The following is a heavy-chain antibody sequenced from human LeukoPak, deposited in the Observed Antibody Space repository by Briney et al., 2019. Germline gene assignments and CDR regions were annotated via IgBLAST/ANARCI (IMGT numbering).Heavy chain of an antibody. CDR1: GGSISSSRYY. V-gene: IGHV4-39*01. J-gene: IGHJ4*02. CDR2: IYYSGST. Sequence: SETLSLTCTVSGGSISSSRYYWGWIRQPPGKGLEWIGSIYYSGSTYYNPSLKSRVTISVDTSKNQFSLKPSSVTAADTAVYYCARGHHYDILTGYFYWGQGTLVSVSS. D-gene: IGHD3-9*01. CDR3: ARGHHYDILTGYFY.